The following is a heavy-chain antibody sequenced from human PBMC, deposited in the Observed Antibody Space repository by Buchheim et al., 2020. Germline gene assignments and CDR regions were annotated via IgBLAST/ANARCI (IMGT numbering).Heavy chain of an antibody. Sequence: QVQLVESGGGVVQPGRSLRLSCAASGFTFSSYGMHWVRQAPGKGLEWVAVISYDGSNKYYADSVKGRFTISRDNSKNTLYLQMNSLRAEDTAVYYCARATKYDSYYYWYMDVWGKGTT. CDR2: ISYDGSNK. CDR3: ARATKYDSYYYWYMDV. D-gene: IGHD3-3*01. CDR1: GFTFSSYG. V-gene: IGHV3-30*03. J-gene: IGHJ6*03.